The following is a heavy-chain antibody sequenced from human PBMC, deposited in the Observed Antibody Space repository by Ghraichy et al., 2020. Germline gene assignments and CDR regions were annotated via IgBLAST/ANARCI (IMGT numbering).Heavy chain of an antibody. CDR2: IYYSGST. CDR3: ASSALSLYSGSYVDY. CDR1: GGSISSYY. D-gene: IGHD1-26*01. V-gene: IGHV4-59*01. Sequence: SETLSLTCTVSGGSISSYYWSWIRQPPGKGLEWIGYIYYSGSTNYNPSLKSRVTISVDTSKNQFSLKLSSVTAADTAVYYCASSALSLYSGSYVDYWGQGTLVTVSS. J-gene: IGHJ4*02.